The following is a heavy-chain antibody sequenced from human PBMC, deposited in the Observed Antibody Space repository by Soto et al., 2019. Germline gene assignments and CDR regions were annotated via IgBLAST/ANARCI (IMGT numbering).Heavy chain of an antibody. CDR3: ARHLKLKKEYRMHSYYYYMDV. V-gene: IGHV1-46*01. D-gene: IGHD2-2*02. CDR2: INPSGGST. Sequence: ASVKVSCKASGYTFTSYYMHWVRQAPGQGLEWMGIINPSGGSTSYAQKFQGRVTMTRDTSTSTVYMELSSLRSEDTAVYYCARHLKLKKEYRMHSYYYYMDVWGKANTVTVS. J-gene: IGHJ6*03. CDR1: GYTFTSYY.